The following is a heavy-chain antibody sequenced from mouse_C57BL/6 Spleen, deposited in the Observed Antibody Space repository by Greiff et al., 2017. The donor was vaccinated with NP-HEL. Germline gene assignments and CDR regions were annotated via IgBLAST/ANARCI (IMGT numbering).Heavy chain of an antibody. D-gene: IGHD2-1*01. CDR1: GFSLTSYG. CDR3: ARNLPYGNYGGYYFDY. V-gene: IGHV2-2*01. Sequence: VQRVESGPGLVQPSQSLSITCTVSGFSLTSYGVHWVRQSPGKGLEWLGVIWSGGSTDYNAAFISRLSISKDNSKSQVFFKMNSLQADDTAIYYCARNLPYGNYGGYYFDYWGQGTTLTVSS. CDR2: IWSGGST. J-gene: IGHJ2*01.